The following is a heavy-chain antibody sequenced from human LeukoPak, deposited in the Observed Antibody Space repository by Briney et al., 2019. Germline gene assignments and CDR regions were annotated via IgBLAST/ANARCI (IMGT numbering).Heavy chain of an antibody. CDR2: IWYDGSNE. D-gene: IGHD5-18*01. CDR3: ARENSGYGYAWDY. V-gene: IGHV3-33*01. Sequence: GGSLRLSCAASGFTFSSYGMHWVRQAPGKGLEWVAIIWYDGSNEYYADSVKGRFTISRDNSKNTLYLQMNSLRAEDTAVYYCARENSGYGYAWDYWGQGTLVTVSS. CDR1: GFTFSSYG. J-gene: IGHJ4*02.